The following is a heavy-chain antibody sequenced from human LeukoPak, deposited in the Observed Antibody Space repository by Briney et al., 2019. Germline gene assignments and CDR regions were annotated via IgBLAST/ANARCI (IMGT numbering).Heavy chain of an antibody. CDR2: ISGSGGST. CDR3: AIVSSSWYRDY. V-gene: IGHV3-23*01. CDR1: GFTFSSYA. D-gene: IGHD6-13*01. J-gene: IGHJ4*02. Sequence: AGGSLRLSCAASGFTFSSYALSWVRQAPGKGLEWVSAISGSGGSTYYADSVKGRFTISRDNSKNTLYLQMNSLRAEDTAVYYCAIVSSSWYRDYWGQGTLVTVSP.